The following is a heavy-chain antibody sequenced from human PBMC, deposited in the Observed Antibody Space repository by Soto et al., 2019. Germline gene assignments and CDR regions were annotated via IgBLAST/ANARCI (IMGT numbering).Heavy chain of an antibody. J-gene: IGHJ6*02. CDR2: IYYSGST. CDR1: GGSMSSYW. Sequence: KPSETLSLAGTVCGGSMSSYWWSVVRQPTGEGLEWIGYIYYSGSTNYNPSLKSRVTISVDTSKNQFSLKLSSVTAADTAVYYCARDRFGQFLGYYHGMDVWAQRPTVTVSS. D-gene: IGHD3-10*01. V-gene: IGHV4-59*01. CDR3: ARDRFGQFLGYYHGMDV.